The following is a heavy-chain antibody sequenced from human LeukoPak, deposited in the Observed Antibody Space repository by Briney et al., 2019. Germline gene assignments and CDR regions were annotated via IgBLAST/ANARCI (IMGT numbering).Heavy chain of an antibody. CDR2: IYYSGST. D-gene: IGHD1-26*01. CDR1: GGSISSYY. CDR3: ARGSGSYIPGGYDY. J-gene: IGHJ4*02. V-gene: IGHV4-59*01. Sequence: SETLSLTYTVSGGSISSYYWSWIRQPPGKGLEWIGYIYYSGSTNYNPSLKSRVTISVDTSKNQFSLKLSSVTAADTAVYYCARGSGSYIPGGYDYWGQGTLVTVSS.